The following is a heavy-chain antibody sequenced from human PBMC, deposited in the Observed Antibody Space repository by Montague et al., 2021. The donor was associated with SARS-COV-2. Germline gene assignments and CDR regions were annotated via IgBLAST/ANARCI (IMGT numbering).Heavy chain of an antibody. CDR1: GFSLSTSGVG. V-gene: IGHV2-5*02. CDR3: AHSRYYYYDSSGYRVYYFDY. Sequence: PALVKPTQTLTLTCTFSGFSLSTSGVGVGWIRQPPGKALEWLARIYCDDDKRYSPSLKSRLTITNDTSKNQVVLTMTNMDPVDTATYYCAHSRYYYYDSSGYRVYYFDYWGQGTLVTVSS. J-gene: IGHJ4*02. CDR2: IYCDDDK. D-gene: IGHD3-22*01.